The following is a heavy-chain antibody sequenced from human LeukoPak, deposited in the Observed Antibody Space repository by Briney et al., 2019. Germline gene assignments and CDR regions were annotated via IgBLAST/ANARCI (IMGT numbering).Heavy chain of an antibody. V-gene: IGHV4-34*01. CDR3: ARVAGYLPTRWFDP. D-gene: IGHD6-25*01. CDR2: INHSGST. Sequence: SETLSLTCAVYGGSFSGYYWSWIRQPPGKGLEWIGEINHSGSTNYNPSLKSRVTISVDTSKNQFSLKLSSVTAADTAVYYCARVAGYLPTRWFDPWGQGTHVTVSS. CDR1: GGSFSGYY. J-gene: IGHJ5*02.